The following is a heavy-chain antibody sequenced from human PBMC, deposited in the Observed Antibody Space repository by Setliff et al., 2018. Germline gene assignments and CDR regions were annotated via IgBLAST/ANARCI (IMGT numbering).Heavy chain of an antibody. Sequence: SVKVSCKASGGTFSSYAISWVRQAPGQGLEWMGGIIPIFGTANYAQKFQGRVTITADESTSTAYMELRSLRSDDTAVYYCARAPAYSSTPGSYAFDIWGQGTMVTVSS. D-gene: IGHD6-13*01. V-gene: IGHV1-69*13. CDR2: IIPIFGTA. CDR1: GGTFSSYA. CDR3: ARAPAYSSTPGSYAFDI. J-gene: IGHJ3*02.